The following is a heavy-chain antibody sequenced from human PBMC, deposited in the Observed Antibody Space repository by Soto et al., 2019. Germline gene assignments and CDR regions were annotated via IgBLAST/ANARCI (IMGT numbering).Heavy chain of an antibody. CDR1: GGSIGSGGYY. D-gene: IGHD3-3*01. CDR3: ARVFGFGGMDV. J-gene: IGHJ6*02. CDR2: IYYSGST. V-gene: IGHV4-31*03. Sequence: PSETLCLKCTVAGGSIGSGGYYWSWIRQHPGKGLEWIGYIYYSGSTYYNPSLKSRVTISVDTSKNQFSLKLSSVTAADTAVYYCARVFGFGGMDVWGQGTTVTVSS.